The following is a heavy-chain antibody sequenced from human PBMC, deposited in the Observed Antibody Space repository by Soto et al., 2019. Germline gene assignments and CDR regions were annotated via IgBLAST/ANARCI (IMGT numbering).Heavy chain of an antibody. CDR3: AKFGMATTKRSPPYYIDY. D-gene: IGHD1-1*01. CDR2: ISGSGGGT. CDR1: GFTFSSYA. Sequence: GGSLRLSCAASGFTFSSYAMSWVRQAPGKGLEWASSISGSGGGTYYADSVKGRFTFSRDNSKNTLYLQMNSLRAEDTAVYYCAKFGMATTKRSPPYYIDYWGQGALVTVSS. V-gene: IGHV3-23*01. J-gene: IGHJ4*02.